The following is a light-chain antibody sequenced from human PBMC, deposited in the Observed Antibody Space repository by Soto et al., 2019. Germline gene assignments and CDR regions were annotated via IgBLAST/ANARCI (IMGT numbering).Light chain of an antibody. CDR2: DAS. CDR1: QSVAKSY. J-gene: IGKJ4*01. V-gene: IGKV3-20*01. CDR3: QQYADSPLT. Sequence: PGESATLSCRASQSVAKSYLAWFQHKPGQAPRLLIYDASSRATGIPDRFSGSGSGTDFTLTASRLEPEDFAVYYCQQYADSPLTVGGGTKVDIK.